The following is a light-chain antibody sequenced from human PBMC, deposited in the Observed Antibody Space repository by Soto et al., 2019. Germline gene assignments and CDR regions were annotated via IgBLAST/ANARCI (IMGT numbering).Light chain of an antibody. CDR2: AAS. V-gene: IGKV1-27*01. CDR3: QKYTRAPFT. CDR1: QGIDTY. Sequence: DIQMTQSPSSLSASVGDRVTVTCLASQGIDTYLAWYQQKPGQVPKLLIYAASTLQSGVPSRFSGSGSGTDFTLTISSLQPEDVATYFCQKYTRAPFTFGPGTKVDIK. J-gene: IGKJ3*01.